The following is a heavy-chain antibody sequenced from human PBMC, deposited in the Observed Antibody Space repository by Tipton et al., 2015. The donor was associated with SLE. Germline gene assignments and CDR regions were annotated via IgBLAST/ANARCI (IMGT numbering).Heavy chain of an antibody. Sequence: QLVQSGAELKKPGTSVKVSCKASGYTFASYGINWVRQAPGQGLEWMGWIGPHNGNTNYAQKLQGRVSMTTDTSTSTAYMELRSLTTEDTALYYCVKDGGATRGFFDHWGQGTLVIVSS. D-gene: IGHD1-26*01. V-gene: IGHV1-18*01. CDR2: IGPHNGNT. J-gene: IGHJ4*02. CDR1: GYTFASYG. CDR3: VKDGGATRGFFDH.